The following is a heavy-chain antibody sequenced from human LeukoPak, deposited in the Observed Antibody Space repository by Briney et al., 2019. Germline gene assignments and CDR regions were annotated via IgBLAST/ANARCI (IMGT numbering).Heavy chain of an antibody. CDR3: ARDDGRRATSTVVFGN. V-gene: IGHV3-11*04. Sequence: GGSLRLSCAVSGLIFSDYYMSWIRQAPGERLEWISYISGSGSSTNYADSVKGRFTISRDNAKNSLYLQMNSLRAEDTAMYYCARDDGRRATSTVVFGNWGQGTLVTVSS. J-gene: IGHJ4*02. D-gene: IGHD2-2*01. CDR1: GLIFSDYY. CDR2: ISGSGSST.